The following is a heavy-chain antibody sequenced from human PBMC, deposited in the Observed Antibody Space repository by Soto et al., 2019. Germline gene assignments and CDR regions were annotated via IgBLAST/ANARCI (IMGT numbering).Heavy chain of an antibody. D-gene: IGHD1-26*01. V-gene: IGHV1-46*01. CDR3: ARDKWSHEYYFDY. CDR2: LNTTGGST. Sequence: QVQLVQSGAEVKQPGASVRVSCKASGYTFTNYYMHCVRQAPGQGLEWMGLLNTTGGSTDYAQKFQDRVTMTRDTSTNTVYMELSSLASEDTAVYYCARDKWSHEYYFDYWGQGTLVTVSS. J-gene: IGHJ4*02. CDR1: GYTFTNYY.